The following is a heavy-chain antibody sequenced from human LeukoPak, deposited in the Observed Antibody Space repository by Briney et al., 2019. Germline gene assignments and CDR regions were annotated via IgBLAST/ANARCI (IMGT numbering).Heavy chain of an antibody. D-gene: IGHD1-14*01. CDR2: ISYHGNNK. J-gene: IGHJ4*02. CDR3: AGIWQYFDY. CDR1: GFTFSSYA. Sequence: GRSLRLSCAASGFTFSSYAMHWVRQAPGKGLEWVAVISYHGNNKYYADSVKGRFTISRDNAKNTLYLQMNTLRAEDTAVYYCAGIWQYFDYWGQGTLVTVSS. V-gene: IGHV3-30-3*01.